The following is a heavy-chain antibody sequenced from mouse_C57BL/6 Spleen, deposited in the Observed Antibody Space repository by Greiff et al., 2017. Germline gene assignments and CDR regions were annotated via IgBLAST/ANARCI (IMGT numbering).Heavy chain of an antibody. CDR1: GFTFSDYY. V-gene: IGHV5-16*01. D-gene: IGHD2-3*01. J-gene: IGHJ2*01. Sequence: DVKLVESEGGLVQPGSSMKLSCTASGFTFSDYYMAWVRQVPEKGLEWVANINYDGSSTYYLDSLKSRFIISRDNAKNILYLQMSSLKSEDTATYYCARYDGYYYFDYWGQGTTLTVSS. CDR2: INYDGSST. CDR3: ARYDGYYYFDY.